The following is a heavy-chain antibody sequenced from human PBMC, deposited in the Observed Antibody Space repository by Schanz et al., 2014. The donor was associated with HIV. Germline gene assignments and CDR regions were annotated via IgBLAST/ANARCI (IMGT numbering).Heavy chain of an antibody. Sequence: VQLVESGGGVVQPGRSLRLSCTASTFTFNNYDMGWVRQAPGKGLEWVSGISGNGGSTYHADSVKGRFTISRDNSKNTLYLQINSLRAEDTAVYYCARRSTPGGYYGMDVWGQGTTVTVSS. J-gene: IGHJ6*02. CDR2: ISGNGGST. V-gene: IGHV3-23*04. CDR3: ARRSTPGGYYGMDV. CDR1: TFTFNNYD. D-gene: IGHD2-15*01.